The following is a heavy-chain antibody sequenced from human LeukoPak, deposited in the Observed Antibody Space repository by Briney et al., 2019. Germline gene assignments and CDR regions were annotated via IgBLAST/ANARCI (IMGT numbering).Heavy chain of an antibody. CDR1: GFTFSSYW. CDR2: IKQDGSEK. Sequence: PGGSLRLSCAASGFTFSSYWMSWVRQAPGKGLERVSNIKQDGSEKYYVDSVKGRFTISRDNAKNSLYLQMNSLKAEDTAVYYFSRDQYCGGDCFFDYWAREPLVPVPS. J-gene: IGHJ4*02. CDR3: SRDQYCGGDCFFDY. D-gene: IGHD2-21*02. V-gene: IGHV3-7*01.